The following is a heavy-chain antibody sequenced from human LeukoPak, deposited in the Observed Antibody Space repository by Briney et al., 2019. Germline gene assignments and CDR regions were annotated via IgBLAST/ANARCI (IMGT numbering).Heavy chain of an antibody. D-gene: IGHD3-3*01. CDR2: ISAYNGNT. J-gene: IGHJ6*03. Sequence: GASVKVSCKASGYTFTSYGISWVRQAPGQGLEWMGWISAYNGNTNYAQKLQGRVTMTTDTSTSTAYMELRSLRSDDTAVYYRARGITIFGVATETYYYYMDVWGKGTTVTVSS. CDR3: ARGITIFGVATETYYYYMDV. V-gene: IGHV1-18*01. CDR1: GYTFTSYG.